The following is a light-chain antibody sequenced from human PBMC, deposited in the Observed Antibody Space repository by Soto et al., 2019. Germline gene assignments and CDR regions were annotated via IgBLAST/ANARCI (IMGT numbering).Light chain of an antibody. J-gene: IGKJ5*01. CDR3: QQSYSTPIT. CDR2: AAS. CDR1: QSISNY. Sequence: DSPMTQSPSSLSASVGLRFTIMCRASQSISNYLNWYQQKKGKAPKVLIYAASNLQSGVPSRFSGSGYGTDFNLTIGSLQPEDFATYYCQQSYSTPITFGQGTRLEIK. V-gene: IGKV1-39*01.